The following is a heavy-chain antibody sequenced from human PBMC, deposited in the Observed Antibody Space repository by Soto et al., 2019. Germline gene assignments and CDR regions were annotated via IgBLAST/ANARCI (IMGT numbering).Heavy chain of an antibody. D-gene: IGHD2-15*01. CDR2: IIPIFGTA. CDR1: GDTFSSYA. Sequence: QVQLVQSGAEVKKPGSSVKVSCKASGDTFSSYAISWVRQAPGQGLEWMGGIIPIFGTANYAQKFQGRVTITADESTSTAYMELSSLRSEDTAVYYCARGYCSGGSCYRYYYYYYGMDVWGQGTTVNVSS. J-gene: IGHJ6*02. CDR3: ARGYCSGGSCYRYYYYYYGMDV. V-gene: IGHV1-69*01.